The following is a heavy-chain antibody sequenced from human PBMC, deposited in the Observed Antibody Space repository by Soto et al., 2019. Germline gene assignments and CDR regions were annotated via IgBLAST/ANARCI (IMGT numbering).Heavy chain of an antibody. V-gene: IGHV1-69*06. Sequence: GASVKVSCKASGGTFSSYAISWVRQAPGQGLEWMGGIIPIFGTANYAQKFQGRVTITADKSTSTAYMELSSLRSEDTAVYYCAIGYYGSGSYQNLSPTDYWGQGTLVTVSS. CDR1: GGTFSSYA. D-gene: IGHD3-10*01. J-gene: IGHJ4*02. CDR3: AIGYYGSGSYQNLSPTDY. CDR2: IIPIFGTA.